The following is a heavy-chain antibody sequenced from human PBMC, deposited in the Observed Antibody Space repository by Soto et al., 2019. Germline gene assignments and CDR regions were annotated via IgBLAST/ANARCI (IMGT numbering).Heavy chain of an antibody. D-gene: IGHD6-19*01. CDR1: GYTFTSYA. CDR2: INAGNGNT. J-gene: IGHJ4*02. CDR3: ARVPAYSSGWYPGLWFDY. Sequence: GASVKVSCKASGYTFTSYAMHWVRQAPGQRLEWMGWINAGNGNTKYSQKFQGRVTITRDTSASTAYMELSSLRSEDTAVYYCARVPAYSSGWYPGLWFDYWGQGTLVTVSS. V-gene: IGHV1-3*01.